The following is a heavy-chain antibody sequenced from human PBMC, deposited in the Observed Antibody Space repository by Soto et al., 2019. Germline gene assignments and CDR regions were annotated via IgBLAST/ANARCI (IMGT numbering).Heavy chain of an antibody. Sequence: GGSLRLSCAASGFTFSSYSRNWVRQAPGKGLEWVSYISSSSSTIYYADSVKGRFTISRDNAKNSLYLQMNSLRDEDTAVYYCARGADYDSSGIRLNWFDPWGQGTLVTVSS. CDR1: GFTFSSYS. V-gene: IGHV3-48*02. CDR3: ARGADYDSSGIRLNWFDP. D-gene: IGHD3-22*01. J-gene: IGHJ5*02. CDR2: ISSSSSTI.